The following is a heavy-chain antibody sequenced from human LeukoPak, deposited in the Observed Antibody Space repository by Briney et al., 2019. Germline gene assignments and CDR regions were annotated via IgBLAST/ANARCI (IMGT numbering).Heavy chain of an antibody. CDR1: GGSISSSSYY. CDR2: IYYSGST. Sequence: SETLSLTCTVSGGSISSSSYYWGWIRQPPGKGLEWIGSIYYSGSTYYNPSLKSRVTISVDTSKNQFSLKLSSVTAADTAVYYCARGRGVRANYYDSSGYDFDYWGQGTLVTVSS. CDR3: ARGRGVRANYYDSSGYDFDY. J-gene: IGHJ4*02. D-gene: IGHD3-22*01. V-gene: IGHV4-39*01.